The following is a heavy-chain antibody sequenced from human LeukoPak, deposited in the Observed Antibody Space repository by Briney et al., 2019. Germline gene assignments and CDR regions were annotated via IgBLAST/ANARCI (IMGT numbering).Heavy chain of an antibody. V-gene: IGHV1-18*01. D-gene: IGHD3-10*01. CDR1: GYTFTSYG. Sequence: GASVKVSCKASGYTFTSYGISWVRQAPGQGLEWMVWISAYNGNTNYAQKLKGRVIMTTDTSTSTAYMELRSLRSDDTAVYYCARDPRAGDVIYWGQGTLVTVSS. J-gene: IGHJ4*02. CDR3: ARDPRAGDVIY. CDR2: ISAYNGNT.